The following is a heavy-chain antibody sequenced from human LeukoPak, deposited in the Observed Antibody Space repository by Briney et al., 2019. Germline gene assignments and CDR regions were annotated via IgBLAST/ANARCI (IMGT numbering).Heavy chain of an antibody. CDR2: IKQDGSEK. D-gene: IGHD3-10*01. CDR3: ARDLWYYYGSGSFDY. V-gene: IGHV3-7*03. Sequence: GGSLRLSCAASGFTFSSYAMSWVRQAPGKGLEWVANIKQDGSEKYYVDSVKGRFTISRDNAKNSLYLQMNSLRAEDTAVYYCARDLWYYYGSGSFDYWGQGTLVTVSS. J-gene: IGHJ4*02. CDR1: GFTFSSYA.